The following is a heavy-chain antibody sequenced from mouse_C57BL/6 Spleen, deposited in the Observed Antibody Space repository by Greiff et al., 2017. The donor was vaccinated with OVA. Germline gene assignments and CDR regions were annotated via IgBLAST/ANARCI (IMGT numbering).Heavy chain of an antibody. J-gene: IGHJ1*03. CDR1: GFTFSDYY. D-gene: IGHD1-1*01. CDR2: ISNGGGST. V-gene: IGHV5-12*01. CDR3: ARNFISGGYFDV. Sequence: KLVESGGGLVQPGGSLKLSCAASGFTFSDYYMYWVRQTPEKRLEWVAYISNGGGSTYYPDTVKGRFTISRDNAKNTLYLQMSRLKSEDTAMYYCARNFISGGYFDVWGTGTTVTVSS.